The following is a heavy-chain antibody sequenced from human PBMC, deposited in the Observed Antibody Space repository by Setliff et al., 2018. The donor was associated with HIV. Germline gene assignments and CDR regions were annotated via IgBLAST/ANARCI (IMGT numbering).Heavy chain of an antibody. CDR2: FDPDDGET. Sequence: VASVKVSCKVSGYSLTELSMHWVRQAPGKGPEWMGGFDPDDGETVYAQQFQGRVTMTEDTSTDTAYMELRSLRSDDTAVYYCASIVGATGGAFDIWGQGTMVTVSS. CDR1: GYSLTELS. CDR3: ASIVGATGGAFDI. J-gene: IGHJ3*02. V-gene: IGHV1-24*01. D-gene: IGHD1-26*01.